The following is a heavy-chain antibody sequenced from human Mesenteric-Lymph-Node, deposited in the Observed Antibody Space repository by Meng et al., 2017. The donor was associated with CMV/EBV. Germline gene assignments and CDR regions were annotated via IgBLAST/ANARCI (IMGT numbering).Heavy chain of an antibody. CDR3: ARNPDSSSWYYFDY. D-gene: IGHD6-13*01. CDR1: GFPFSRNG. CDR2: TRFDGRI. V-gene: IGHV3-30*02. Sequence: GESLKISCAASGFPFSRNGMHWVRQAPGKGLEWLGFTRFDGRIFHADSMKGRFTISRDNAKNSLFLQMNSLRAEDTAVYYCARNPDSSSWYYFDYWGQGTLVTVSS. J-gene: IGHJ4*02.